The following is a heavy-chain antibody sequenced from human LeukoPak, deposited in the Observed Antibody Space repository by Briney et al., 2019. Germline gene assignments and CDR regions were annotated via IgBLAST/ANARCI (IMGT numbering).Heavy chain of an antibody. D-gene: IGHD2-2*01. CDR2: IIPILGIA. Sequence: GASAKVSCKASGGTFSSYAISWVRQAPGQGLEWMGRIIPILGIANYAQKFQGRVTITADKSTSTAYMELSSLRSEDTAVYYCARAGNYCSSTSCPTYYFDYWGQGTLVTVSS. CDR1: GGTFSSYA. CDR3: ARAGNYCSSTSCPTYYFDY. V-gene: IGHV1-69*04. J-gene: IGHJ4*02.